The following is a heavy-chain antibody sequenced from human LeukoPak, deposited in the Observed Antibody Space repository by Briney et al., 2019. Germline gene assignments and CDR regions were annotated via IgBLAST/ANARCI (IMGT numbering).Heavy chain of an antibody. CDR3: AREGAYCSSTSCHLQNWFDP. CDR1: GGTFSSYA. CDR2: IMPIFGKA. V-gene: IGHV1-69*01. Sequence: SVKVSCKASGGTFSSYAFSWVRQAPGQGLEWMGGIMPIFGKANYAQKFQGRVTITADESTSTAYMELNSLRFEDTAMYYCAREGAYCSSTSCHLQNWFDPWGQGTLVTVSS. D-gene: IGHD2-2*01. J-gene: IGHJ5*02.